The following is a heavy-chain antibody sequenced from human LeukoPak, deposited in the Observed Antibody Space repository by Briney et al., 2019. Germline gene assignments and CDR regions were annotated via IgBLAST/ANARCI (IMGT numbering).Heavy chain of an antibody. CDR3: VKDQREAYSSGWSRDFDS. V-gene: IGHV3-7*01. D-gene: IGHD6-19*01. Sequence: GGSLRLSCAASGFTFSSYWMSWVRQAPGKGLEWVANIKQDGSEKYYVDSVKGRFTISRDNAKNSLYLQMNSLRAEDTAVYYCVKDQREAYSSGWSRDFDSWGQGTLVTVSS. CDR1: GFTFSSYW. J-gene: IGHJ4*02. CDR2: IKQDGSEK.